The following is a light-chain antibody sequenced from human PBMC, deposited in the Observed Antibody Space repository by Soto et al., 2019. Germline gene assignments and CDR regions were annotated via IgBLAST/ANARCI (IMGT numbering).Light chain of an antibody. J-gene: IGLJ3*02. CDR3: SSYTSSSTLV. V-gene: IGLV2-14*01. CDR1: SSDVGAYIY. Sequence: QSALTQPASVSGSPGQSITISCTGTSSDVGAYIYVSWYQQHPGKAPKLMIYEVSYRPSGVSNRFSGSKSGNTASLTISGLQAEDEADYYCSSYTSSSTLVFGGGTKVTVL. CDR2: EVS.